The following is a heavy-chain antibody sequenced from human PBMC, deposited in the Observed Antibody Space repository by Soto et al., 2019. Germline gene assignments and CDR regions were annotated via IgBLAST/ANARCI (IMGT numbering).Heavy chain of an antibody. CDR1: GCTLSTSW. CDR2: INQDGSEK. V-gene: IGHV3-7*01. J-gene: IGHJ4*02. CDR3: TRHLDF. Sequence: HPCGSLRLSCSPSGCTLSTSWMDWVRQTPGKGLEWVANINQDGSEKNDVDSVKGRFTISRDNAKNSQFLQMSSLPAEDSGLYYCTRHLDFCGQGTLVTVSS.